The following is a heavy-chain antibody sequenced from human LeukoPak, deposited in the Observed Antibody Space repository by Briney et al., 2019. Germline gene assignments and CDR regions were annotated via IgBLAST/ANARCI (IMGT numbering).Heavy chain of an antibody. D-gene: IGHD3-10*01. CDR1: GGTFSSYA. Sequence: SVKVSCKASGGTFSSYAISWVRQAPGQGLEWMGGIIPIFGTANYAQKFQGRVTITADKYTSTAYMELSSLRSEDTAVYYCARDYYGSGSSLQYYFDYWGQGTLVTVSS. V-gene: IGHV1-69*06. CDR3: ARDYYGSGSSLQYYFDY. J-gene: IGHJ4*02. CDR2: IIPIFGTA.